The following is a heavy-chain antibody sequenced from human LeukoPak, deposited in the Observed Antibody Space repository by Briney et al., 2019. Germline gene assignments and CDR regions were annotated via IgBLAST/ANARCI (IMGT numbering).Heavy chain of an antibody. CDR1: GGSISSSNW. CDR3: ARSAHYLLLWFGEDRYYFDY. D-gene: IGHD3-10*01. J-gene: IGHJ4*02. Sequence: PSGTLSLTCAVSGGSISSSNWWSWVRQPPGKGLEWIGEIYHSGSTNYNPSLKSRVTISVDTSKNQFSLKLSSVTAADTAVYYCARSAHYLLLWFGEDRYYFDYWGQGALVTVSS. V-gene: IGHV4-4*02. CDR2: IYHSGST.